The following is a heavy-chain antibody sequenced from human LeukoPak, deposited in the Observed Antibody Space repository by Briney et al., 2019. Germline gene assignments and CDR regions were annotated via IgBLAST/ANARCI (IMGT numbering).Heavy chain of an antibody. J-gene: IGHJ6*02. V-gene: IGHV3-53*01. CDR2: IYSGGST. CDR1: GFTVSSNY. CDR3: ACGYSYGYVSYYYYGMDV. Sequence: GGSLRLSCAASGFTVSSNYMSWVRQAPGKGLEWVSVIYSGGSTYYADSVKGRFTISRDNSKNTLYLQMNSLRAEDTAVYYCACGYSYGYVSYYYYGMDVWGQGTTVTVSS. D-gene: IGHD5-18*01.